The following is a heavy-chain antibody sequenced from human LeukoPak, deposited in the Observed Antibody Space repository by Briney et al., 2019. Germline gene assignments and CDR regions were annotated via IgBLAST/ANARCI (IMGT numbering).Heavy chain of an antibody. J-gene: IGHJ3*02. CDR3: ARPMAYSSSWTEAFDI. CDR2: ISGSGGST. V-gene: IGHV3-23*01. D-gene: IGHD6-13*01. CDR1: GFTFSSDA. Sequence: GGSLRLSCAASGFTFSSDARSWVRQAPGKGLGWVSAISGSGGSTYYADSVKGRFTISRDNSKNTLYLQMNSLRAEDTAVYYCARPMAYSSSWTEAFDIWGQGTMVTVSS.